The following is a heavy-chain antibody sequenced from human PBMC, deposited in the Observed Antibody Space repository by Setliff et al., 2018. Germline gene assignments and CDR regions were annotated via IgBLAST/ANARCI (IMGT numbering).Heavy chain of an antibody. V-gene: IGHV4-34*01. Sequence: SETLSLTCAVYGGSFSTYYWIWIPQPPGKGLEWIGEINHSGSTNYNPSLKSRVTISVDTSKNQFSLKLSSVTAADTAVYYCARGRLHYYDSSGYSYWGQGTLVTVSS. CDR2: INHSGST. J-gene: IGHJ4*02. CDR1: GGSFSTYY. CDR3: ARGRLHYYDSSGYSY. D-gene: IGHD3-22*01.